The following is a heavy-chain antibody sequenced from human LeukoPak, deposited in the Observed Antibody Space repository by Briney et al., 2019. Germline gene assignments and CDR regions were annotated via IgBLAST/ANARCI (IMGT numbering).Heavy chain of an antibody. Sequence: GGTLRLSCVASGFTFSRHGMNWVRQAPGKGLEWVSGISPSGDIKYYVDSVKGRFTVSRDNAKNSLYLQMNSLRAEDTAVYYCARDDQRVRNKIDYWGQGTLVTVSS. V-gene: IGHV3-23*01. CDR2: ISPSGDIK. J-gene: IGHJ4*02. CDR1: GFTFSRHG. D-gene: IGHD1/OR15-1a*01. CDR3: ARDDQRVRNKIDY.